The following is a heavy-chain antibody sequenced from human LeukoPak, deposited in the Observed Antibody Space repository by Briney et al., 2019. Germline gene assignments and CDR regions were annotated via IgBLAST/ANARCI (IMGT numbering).Heavy chain of an antibody. V-gene: IGHV5-51*01. D-gene: IGHD6-19*01. CDR2: IYPGDSDT. CDR3: ARLPHRRAVAGDFFDY. CDR1: GYSFASYW. Sequence: GESLKISCKGPGYSFASYWIGWVRQMPGKGLECMGIIYPGDSDTRYSPSFQGQVTISADKSISTAYLQWSSLKASDTAMYYCARLPHRRAVAGDFFDYWGQGTLVTVSS. J-gene: IGHJ4*02.